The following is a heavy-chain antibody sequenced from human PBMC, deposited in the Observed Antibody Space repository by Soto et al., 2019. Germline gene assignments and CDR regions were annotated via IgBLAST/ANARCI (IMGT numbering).Heavy chain of an antibody. CDR2: ISYDGSNK. D-gene: IGHD3-22*01. V-gene: IGHV3-30-3*01. CDR3: ARDIPLRLVVPFDY. J-gene: IGHJ4*02. Sequence: PGGSLRLSCAASGFTFGSYAMHWVRQAPGKGLEWVAVISYDGSNKYYADSVKGRFTISRDNSKNTLYLQMNSLRAEDTAVYYCARDIPLRLVVPFDYWGQGTLVTVSS. CDR1: GFTFGSYA.